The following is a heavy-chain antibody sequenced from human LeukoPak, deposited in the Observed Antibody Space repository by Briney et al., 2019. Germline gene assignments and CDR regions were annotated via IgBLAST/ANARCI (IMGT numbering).Heavy chain of an antibody. CDR2: ISSSSSYI. J-gene: IGHJ5*01. Sequence: TGGSLRLSCAASGFTFSSYSMNWVRQAPGKGLEWVSSISSSSSYIYYADSVKGRFTISRDNSRNTLYLHMNSLTSEDTAVYYCARGRCRSTSCYLGSWGQGTLVTVSS. CDR3: ARGRCRSTSCYLGS. V-gene: IGHV3-21*01. CDR1: GFTFSSYS. D-gene: IGHD2-2*01.